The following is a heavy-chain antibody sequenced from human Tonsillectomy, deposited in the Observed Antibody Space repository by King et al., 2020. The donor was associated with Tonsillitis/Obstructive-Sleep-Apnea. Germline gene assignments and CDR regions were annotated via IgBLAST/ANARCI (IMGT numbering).Heavy chain of an antibody. Sequence: QLQESGPGLVKPSETLSLTCTVSGGSISSSSYYWGWIRQPPGKGLEWIGSIYYSGSTYYNPSLKSRVTISVDTSKNQFSLKLSSVTAADTAVYYCARQDRGSGSPPFDYWGQGTLVTVSS. CDR2: IYYSGST. D-gene: IGHD6-19*01. J-gene: IGHJ4*02. CDR1: GGSISSSSYY. V-gene: IGHV4-39*01. CDR3: ARQDRGSGSPPFDY.